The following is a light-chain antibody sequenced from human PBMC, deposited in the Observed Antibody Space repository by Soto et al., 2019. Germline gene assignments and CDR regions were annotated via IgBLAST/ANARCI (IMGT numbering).Light chain of an antibody. J-gene: IGLJ1*01. CDR1: NSDISGYNY. CDR2: DVN. V-gene: IGLV2-14*03. CDR3: RSYTSTTTLVV. Sequence: QSVLTQSASVSGSPGQSITLSCSATNSDISGYNYVSWYQQHPGEAPKLIIYDVNNRPSGVSDRFSGSTSGNTASLTISGLQADDEADYYCRSYTSTTTLVVFGTGTKLTVL.